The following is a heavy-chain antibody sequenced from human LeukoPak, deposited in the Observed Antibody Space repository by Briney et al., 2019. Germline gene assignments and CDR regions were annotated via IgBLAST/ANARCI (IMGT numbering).Heavy chain of an antibody. CDR3: AREGAVAGTGFDY. Sequence: KSSETLSLTCTVSGYSISSGYYWGWIRQPPGKGLEWIGSIYHSGSTYYNPPLKSRVTISVDTSKNQFSLKLSSVTAADTAVYYCAREGAVAGTGFDYWGQGTLVTVSS. CDR2: IYHSGST. D-gene: IGHD6-19*01. V-gene: IGHV4-38-2*02. J-gene: IGHJ4*02. CDR1: GYSISSGYY.